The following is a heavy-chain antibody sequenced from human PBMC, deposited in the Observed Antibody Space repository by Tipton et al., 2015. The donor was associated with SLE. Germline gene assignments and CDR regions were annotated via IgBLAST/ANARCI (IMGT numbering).Heavy chain of an antibody. D-gene: IGHD6-6*01. CDR3: ASLSQIAAWNY. J-gene: IGHJ4*02. V-gene: IGHV4-38-2*02. CDR2: IYHSGGT. Sequence: TLSLTCTVSGYSISSGYYWGWIRQPPGKGLEWIASIYHSGGTYYNPSLKSRVTISVDTSKNQFSLKLSSVTAADTAVYYCASLSQIAAWNYWGQGTLVTVSS. CDR1: GYSISSGYY.